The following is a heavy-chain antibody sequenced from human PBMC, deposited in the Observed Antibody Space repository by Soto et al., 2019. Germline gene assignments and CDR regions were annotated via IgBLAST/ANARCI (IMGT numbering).Heavy chain of an antibody. D-gene: IGHD2-2*02. Sequence: GGSLRLSCAASGFSFRSYGMHWVSQAPGKGLEWVAVMSYDGRNEYYADSVKGRFTISRDQSKNTLDLQMNSLTAEDTAVYYCAKDRRYCSGTSCYRVYYYYNMDVWGKGTTVTVSS. CDR3: AKDRRYCSGTSCYRVYYYYNMDV. J-gene: IGHJ6*03. CDR2: MSYDGRNE. CDR1: GFSFRSYG. V-gene: IGHV3-30*18.